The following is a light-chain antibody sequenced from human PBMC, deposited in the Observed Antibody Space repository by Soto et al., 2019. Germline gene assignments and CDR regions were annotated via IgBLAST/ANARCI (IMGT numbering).Light chain of an antibody. J-gene: IGKJ1*01. CDR2: VAS. CDR1: QSVSSN. Sequence: EIVMTQSPATLSVSPGERATLSCRASQSVSSNLAWYQQKRCRAPRVLSYVASTRATGFPARFSGSGSGTEFTLTIRSLQAEDFAVYYCQKYNNWWTFGQGTKVDIK. CDR3: QKYNNWWT. V-gene: IGKV3D-15*01.